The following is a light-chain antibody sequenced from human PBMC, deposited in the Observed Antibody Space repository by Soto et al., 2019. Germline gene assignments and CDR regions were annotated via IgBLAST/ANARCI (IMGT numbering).Light chain of an antibody. CDR2: KAS. Sequence: DIQMTQSPSTLSGYVGCKFTITCLASQTISSWLAWYQQKPGKAPKLMSYKASTLRSGVPSRFRGSGSGTDFTLTISSLQPDDFETYYCQHYNSYSEAFGQGTKVDIK. J-gene: IGKJ1*01. CDR1: QTISSW. V-gene: IGKV1-5*03. CDR3: QHYNSYSEA.